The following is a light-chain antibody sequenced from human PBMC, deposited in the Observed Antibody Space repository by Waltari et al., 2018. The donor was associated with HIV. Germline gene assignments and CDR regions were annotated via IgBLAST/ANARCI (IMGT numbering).Light chain of an antibody. J-gene: IGLJ1*01. CDR3: SSYTSRNTRV. V-gene: IGLV2-14*01. CDR1: TSDVGGYKY. Sequence: QSALTQPASVSGSPGQSITISCTGTTSDVGGYKYVSWYQQHPDKAPKLVVYEVSNRPSGISIRFSGSKSGNTASRTISGLQAEDEADYYCSSYTSRNTRVFGTGTKVTVL. CDR2: EVS.